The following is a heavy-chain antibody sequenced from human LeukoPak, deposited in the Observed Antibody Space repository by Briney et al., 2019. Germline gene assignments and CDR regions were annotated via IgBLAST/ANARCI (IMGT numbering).Heavy chain of an antibody. CDR1: GYSFTSYW. V-gene: IGHV5-51*01. CDR3: ARHMRETSFDI. J-gene: IGHJ3*02. D-gene: IGHD2-2*01. Sequence: GESLKISCKGSGYSFTSYWIGWVRQLPGKGLEWMGIIYPGDSDTRYSPSFQGQVTISADKSISTAYLQWSSPKASDTAMYYCARHMRETSFDIWGQGTMVTVSS. CDR2: IYPGDSDT.